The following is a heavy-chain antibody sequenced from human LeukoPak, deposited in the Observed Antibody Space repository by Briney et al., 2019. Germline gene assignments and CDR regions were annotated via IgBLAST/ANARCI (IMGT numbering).Heavy chain of an antibody. J-gene: IGHJ4*02. CDR3: ARAVGYCSGGSCYSGFDY. CDR1: GYSINSGYY. V-gene: IGHV4-38-2*02. Sequence: SETLSLTCTVSGYSINSGYYWVWIRQPPGKGLEWIGSIYRSGSTNYNPSLKSRVTISVDTSKNQFSLKVSSVTAADTAVYYCARAVGYCSGGSCYSGFDYWGQGTLVTVSS. D-gene: IGHD2-15*01. CDR2: IYRSGST.